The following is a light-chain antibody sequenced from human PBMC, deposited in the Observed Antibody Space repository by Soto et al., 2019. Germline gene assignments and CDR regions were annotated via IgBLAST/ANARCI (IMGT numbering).Light chain of an antibody. CDR2: DVK. V-gene: IGLV2-14*01. CDR1: SSDVGAYDY. Sequence: QSVLTQPASVSGSPGQSIAISCTGTSSDVGAYDYVSWYQQHPGKAPKLMIYDVKYRPSGVSNRFSGSKSGNTASLTISGLPAEDEADYYCSSYTSSSSVIFGGGTKLTVL. J-gene: IGLJ2*01. CDR3: SSYTSSSSVI.